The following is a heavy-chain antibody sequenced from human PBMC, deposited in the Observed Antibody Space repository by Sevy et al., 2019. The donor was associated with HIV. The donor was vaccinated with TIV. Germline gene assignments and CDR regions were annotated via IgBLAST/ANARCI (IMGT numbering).Heavy chain of an antibody. Sequence: GESLKISCKGSGYSFTSYWIGWVRQMPGKGLEWMGIIYPGDSDTRYSPSFQGQVTISADKSISTAYLQWSSLKASDTAMYYCASLESDLGELSLGGFRAFDIWGQGTMVTVSS. CDR2: IYPGDSDT. CDR1: GYSFTSYW. V-gene: IGHV5-51*01. CDR3: ASLESDLGELSLGGFRAFDI. J-gene: IGHJ3*02. D-gene: IGHD3-16*02.